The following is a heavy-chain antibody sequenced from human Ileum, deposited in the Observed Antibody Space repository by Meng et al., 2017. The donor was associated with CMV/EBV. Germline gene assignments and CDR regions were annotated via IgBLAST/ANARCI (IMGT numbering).Heavy chain of an antibody. CDR2: VKTGGTET. D-gene: IGHD6-13*01. CDR3: TSSIEAAGPNDF. CDR1: GFSFSSYW. Sequence: GESLKISCVASGFSFSSYWMHWVRQAPGKELVWVSRVKTGGTETTYAASVKGRFTISRDNAKNTLYLQMNSLRADDTAVYYCTSSIEAAGPNDFWGQGTLVTVSS. J-gene: IGHJ4*02. V-gene: IGHV3-74*01.